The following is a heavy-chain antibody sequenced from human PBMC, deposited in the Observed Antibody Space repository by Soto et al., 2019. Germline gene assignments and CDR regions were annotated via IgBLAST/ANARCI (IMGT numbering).Heavy chain of an antibody. V-gene: IGHV3-30-3*01. CDR3: PRELVPAAMLEKDYYYGMDV. J-gene: IGHJ6*02. D-gene: IGHD2-2*01. CDR2: ISYDGSNK. Sequence: QVQLVESGGGVVQPGRSLRLSCAASGFTFSSYAMHWVRQAPGKGLEWVAVISYDGSNKYYADSVKGRFTISRDNSKNTXYXPMNSLRAEDTAVYYCPRELVPAAMLEKDYYYGMDVWGQGTTVTVSS. CDR1: GFTFSSYA.